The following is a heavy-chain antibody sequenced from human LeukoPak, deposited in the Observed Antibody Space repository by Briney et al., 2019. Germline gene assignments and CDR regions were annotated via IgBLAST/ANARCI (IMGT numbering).Heavy chain of an antibody. V-gene: IGHV3-74*01. CDR1: GFTFSSYW. CDR2: INSDGSAT. CDR3: ARYYYESSGYYRNFDY. D-gene: IGHD3-22*01. Sequence: GGSLRLSCAASGFTFSSYWMSWVRQAPGKGLMWVSQINSDGSATSCADPVKGRCTISRDNAKNSLYLQMNSLRAEDTAVYYRARYYYESSGYYRNFDYWGQGTLVTVSS. J-gene: IGHJ4*02.